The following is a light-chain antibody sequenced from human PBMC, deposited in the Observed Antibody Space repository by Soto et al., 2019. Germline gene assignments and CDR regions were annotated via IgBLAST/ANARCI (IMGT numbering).Light chain of an antibody. CDR2: AAS. J-gene: IGKJ2*01. V-gene: IGKV1-27*01. CDR1: QGISNY. Sequence: EIQMTQSPSSLSASVGDRVIITCRASQGISNYLAWFQQKPGKAPKLLIYAASTLQSGVPSRFSGSGSGKDFTLTISSLQPEDVATYYCQKYNSAPRTCGQGTKLEIK. CDR3: QKYNSAPRT.